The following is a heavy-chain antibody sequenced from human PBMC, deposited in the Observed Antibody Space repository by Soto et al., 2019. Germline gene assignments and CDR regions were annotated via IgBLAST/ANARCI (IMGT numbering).Heavy chain of an antibody. D-gene: IGHD3-10*01. J-gene: IGHJ6*02. CDR2: ISSSGSTI. V-gene: IGHV3-11*04. CDR3: ASLYGSGSYFGYYYGMDV. CDR1: GFTFSDYY. Sequence: GGSLRLSCAASGFTFSDYYMSCIRQAQGKGLEWVSYISSSGSTIYYADSVKGRFTISRDNAKNSLYLQMNSLRAEDTAVYYCASLYGSGSYFGYYYGMDVWGQGTTVTVSS.